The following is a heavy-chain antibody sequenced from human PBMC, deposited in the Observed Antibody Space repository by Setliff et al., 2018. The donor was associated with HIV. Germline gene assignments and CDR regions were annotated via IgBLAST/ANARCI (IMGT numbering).Heavy chain of an antibody. CDR3: ATGTAATGTGVGY. CDR2: VNNTGTT. J-gene: IGHJ4*02. Sequence: SETLSLTCTASGGSISPYYWSWIRQPPGKGLEWIGFVNNTGTTSSNPSLKSRVTTSVDTSKNQFSLKLSSVTAADTAIYYCATGTAATGTGVGYWGQGTLVTVSS. CDR1: GGSISPYY. D-gene: IGHD6-13*01. V-gene: IGHV4-4*08.